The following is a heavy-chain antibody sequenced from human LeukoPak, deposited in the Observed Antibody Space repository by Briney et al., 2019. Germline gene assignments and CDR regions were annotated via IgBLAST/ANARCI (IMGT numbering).Heavy chain of an antibody. D-gene: IGHD3-9*01. J-gene: IGHJ4*02. CDR2: IYSGGST. CDR1: GFTVSSNY. CDR3: ATEVRGDLTGSFDY. V-gene: IGHV3-53*01. Sequence: PGGSLRLSCAASGFTVSSNYMSWVRQAPGKGLEWVSVIYSGGSTYYADSVKGRFTISRDNSKNTLYLQMNSLRAEDTAVYYCATEVRGDLTGSFDYWGQGTLVTVSS.